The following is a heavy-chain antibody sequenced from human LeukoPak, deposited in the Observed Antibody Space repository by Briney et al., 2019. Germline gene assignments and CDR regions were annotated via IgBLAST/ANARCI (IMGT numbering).Heavy chain of an antibody. J-gene: IGHJ5*01. CDR1: GYSFPTFW. D-gene: IGHD5-12*01. CDR3: ASSTGYSGYDS. V-gene: IGHV5-51*01. CDR2: IYPDDSNT. Sequence: PGESLKISCKGSGYSFPTFWIAWVRQMPGKGLEWMGIIYPDDSNTRYSPSFQGQVTISADKSISTAYLQWSSLKASDTAMYYCASSTGYSGYDSWGQGTLVTVSS.